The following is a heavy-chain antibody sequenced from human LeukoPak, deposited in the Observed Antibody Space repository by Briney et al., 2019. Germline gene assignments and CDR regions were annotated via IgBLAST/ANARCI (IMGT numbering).Heavy chain of an antibody. CDR2: IIPIFGTA. V-gene: IGHV1-69*01. Sequence: ASVKVSCKASGGTFSSYAISWVRQAPGQGLEWMGGIIPIFGTANYAQKFQGRVTITADESTSTAYMELSSLRSEDTAVYYCARDLWSGYCHWGQGTLVTVSS. D-gene: IGHD3-3*01. CDR1: GGTFSSYA. CDR3: ARDLWSGYCH. J-gene: IGHJ4*02.